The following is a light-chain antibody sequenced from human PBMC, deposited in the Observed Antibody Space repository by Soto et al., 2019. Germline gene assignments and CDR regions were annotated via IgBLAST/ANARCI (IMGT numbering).Light chain of an antibody. CDR3: MQALQTPLT. Sequence: DIVMTQSPLSLSVTPGQPASISCRSSQSLLAGNGYNYLDWYLQKPGQSPQLLVYLGSNRASGVPGTLSGSVSGTDFTLNISRVEAEDVGVYYCMQALQTPLTFGGGTKVEIK. J-gene: IGKJ4*01. V-gene: IGKV2-28*01. CDR1: QSLLAGNGYNY. CDR2: LGS.